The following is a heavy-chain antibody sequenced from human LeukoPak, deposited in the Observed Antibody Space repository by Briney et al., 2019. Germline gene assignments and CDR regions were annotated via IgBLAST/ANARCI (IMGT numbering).Heavy chain of an antibody. Sequence: HPGGSLRLSCAVSGFTFSSYWMSWVRQAPGKGLVWVSRINSDGSSTSYADSVKGRFTISRDNAKNTLYLQMNSLKAEDTAVYYCAREPTIFGVVIEYYYYYGMDVWGQGTTVTVSS. CDR3: AREPTIFGVVIEYYYYYGMDV. CDR1: GFTFSSYW. CDR2: INSDGSST. D-gene: IGHD3-3*01. J-gene: IGHJ6*02. V-gene: IGHV3-74*01.